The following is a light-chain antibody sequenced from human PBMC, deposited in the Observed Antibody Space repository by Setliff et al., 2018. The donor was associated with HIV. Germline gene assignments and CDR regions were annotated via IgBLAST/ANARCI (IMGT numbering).Light chain of an antibody. CDR2: DVN. V-gene: IGLV2-11*01. CDR1: DSDVGGYNH. Sequence: QSALTQPRSVSGSPGRSVTISCTGTDSDVGGYNHVSWYQQLPGEVPRLIIYDVNWRPSGVPDRFSASKPGNTASLTISGLQADDEADYYCCSYAGSSLVFGTGTKVTVL. J-gene: IGLJ1*01. CDR3: CSYAGSSLV.